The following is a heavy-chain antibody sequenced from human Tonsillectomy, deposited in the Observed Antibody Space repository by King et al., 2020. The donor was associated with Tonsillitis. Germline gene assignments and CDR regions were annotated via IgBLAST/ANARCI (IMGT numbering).Heavy chain of an antibody. D-gene: IGHD6-6*01. J-gene: IGHJ5*02. Sequence: DVQLVESGGGLVQPGGSLRLSCAASGFTFSSYAMSWVRQAPGKGLEWVSGISSNGGSTYYTDSVKGRFTISRDNSKNTLYLQMNSLRAEDTAMYYCAKDQVFGVGAAPLGWFDPWGQGTLVTVSS. CDR3: AKDQVFGVGAAPLGWFDP. V-gene: IGHV3-23*04. CDR1: GFTFSSYA. CDR2: ISSNGGST.